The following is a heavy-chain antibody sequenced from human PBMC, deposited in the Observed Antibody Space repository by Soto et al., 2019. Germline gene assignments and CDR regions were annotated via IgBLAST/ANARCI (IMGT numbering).Heavy chain of an antibody. V-gene: IGHV1-18*01. D-gene: IGHD6-19*01. Sequence: QVQLVQSGAEVKKPGASVKVSCKASGYTFSNYGIAWVRQAPGQGLEWVGWLNAYRGNTNYAQKLPVRVTMTADTSTNPAYMELTSLRSDDTAVYFCARELVSSGYNCFRFDPWGQGTLVTVSS. J-gene: IGHJ5*02. CDR1: GYTFSNYG. CDR2: LNAYRGNT. CDR3: ARELVSSGYNCFRFDP.